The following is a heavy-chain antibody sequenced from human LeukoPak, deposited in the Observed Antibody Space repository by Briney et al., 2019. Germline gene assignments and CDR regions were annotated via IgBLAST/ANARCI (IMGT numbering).Heavy chain of an antibody. D-gene: IGHD6-19*01. Sequence: GGSLRLSCAGSGFIFNNYAMHWVRQPPGKGLEWVSGISWNSGSIDYADSVKGRFTISRNNAKNSLYLQMNSLRVEDTAFYYCAKDNRRHYTSGPNPDSLHWGQGALVTVSS. CDR2: ISWNSGSI. J-gene: IGHJ4*02. CDR1: GFIFNNYA. V-gene: IGHV3-9*01. CDR3: AKDNRRHYTSGPNPDSLH.